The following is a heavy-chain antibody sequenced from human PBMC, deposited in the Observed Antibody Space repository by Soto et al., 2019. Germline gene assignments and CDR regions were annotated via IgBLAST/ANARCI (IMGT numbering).Heavy chain of an antibody. J-gene: IGHJ4*02. CDR1: GGSISSGGYY. V-gene: IGHV4-31*03. D-gene: IGHD2-15*01. CDR2: IYYSGST. CDR3: ARGGVIGVVVAATTLDY. Sequence: SETLSLTCTVSGGSISSGGYYWICSRQHPGKGLEWIGYIYYSGSTYYNPSLKSRVTISVDTSKNQFSLKLSSVTAADTAVYYCARGGVIGVVVAATTLDYWGQGTLVTVSS.